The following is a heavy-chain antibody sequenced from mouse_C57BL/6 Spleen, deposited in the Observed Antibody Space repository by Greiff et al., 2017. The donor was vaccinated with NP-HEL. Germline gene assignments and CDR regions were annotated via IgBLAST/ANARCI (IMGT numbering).Heavy chain of an antibody. D-gene: IGHD1-1*01. CDR3: ARDYYGSSYWYFDV. CDR2: SRNKANDYTT. Sequence: DVMLVESGGGLVQPGGSLRLSCATSGFTFSDFYMEWVRQPPGKRLEWIAASRNKANDYTTEYSASVKGRFIVSRYTSQSILYLQMNALRAEDTAIDYCARDYYGSSYWYFDVWGAGTTVTVSS. J-gene: IGHJ1*01. CDR1: GFTFSDFY. V-gene: IGHV7-1*02.